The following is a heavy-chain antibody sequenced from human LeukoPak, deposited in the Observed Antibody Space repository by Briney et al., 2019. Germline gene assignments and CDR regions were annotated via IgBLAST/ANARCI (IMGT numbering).Heavy chain of an antibody. CDR1: GGSISSYY. CDR3: ARSIVVAGDWFDP. D-gene: IGHD3-22*01. CDR2: TYYSGST. Sequence: EPSETLSLTCTVSGGSISSYYWSWIRQPPGKGLEWIGYTYYSGSTNYNPSLKSRVTISVDTSKNQFSLKLSSATAADTAVYYCARSIVVAGDWFDPWGQGTLVTVSS. V-gene: IGHV4-59*01. J-gene: IGHJ5*02.